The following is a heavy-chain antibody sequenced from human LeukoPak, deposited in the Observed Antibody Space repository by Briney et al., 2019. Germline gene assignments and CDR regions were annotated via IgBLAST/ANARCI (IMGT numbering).Heavy chain of an antibody. CDR3: ARGGDFWSGYSRGYYMDV. Sequence: RPGGSLRLSCAASGFTFSSYAMSWVRQAPGKGLEWVSAISGSGGSTNYADSVKGRFTISRDNSKNTLYLQMNSLRAEDTAVYYCARGGDFWSGYSRGYYMDVWGKGTTVTVS. V-gene: IGHV3-23*01. J-gene: IGHJ6*03. CDR1: GFTFSSYA. CDR2: ISGSGGST. D-gene: IGHD3-3*01.